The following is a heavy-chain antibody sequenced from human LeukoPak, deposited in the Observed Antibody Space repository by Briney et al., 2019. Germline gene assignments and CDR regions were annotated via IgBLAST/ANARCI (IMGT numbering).Heavy chain of an antibody. CDR3: ARDLYSSSSGGYFQH. CDR1: GYTFTSYY. Sequence: ASVKVSCKASGYTFTSYYMHWVRQAPGQGLEWMGIINPSGGSTSYAQKFQGRVTMTRDMSTSTVYMELSSLRSEDTAVYYCARDLYSSSSGGYFQHWGQGTLVTVSS. V-gene: IGHV1-46*01. CDR2: INPSGGST. D-gene: IGHD6-6*01. J-gene: IGHJ1*01.